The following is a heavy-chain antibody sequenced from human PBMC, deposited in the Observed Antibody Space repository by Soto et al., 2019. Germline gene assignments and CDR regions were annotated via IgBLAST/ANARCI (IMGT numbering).Heavy chain of an antibody. CDR2: ISYDGSNK. V-gene: IGHV3-30*18. Sequence: QVQLVESGGGVVQPGRSLRLSCAASGFTFSSYGMHWVRQAPGKGLEWVAVISYDGSNKYYADSVKGRFTISRDNSKNTLYLQMNSLRAEDTAVHYCAKDWLDTVTNYTPFDPWGQGTLVTVSS. CDR1: GFTFSSYG. J-gene: IGHJ5*02. CDR3: AKDWLDTVTNYTPFDP. D-gene: IGHD4-4*01.